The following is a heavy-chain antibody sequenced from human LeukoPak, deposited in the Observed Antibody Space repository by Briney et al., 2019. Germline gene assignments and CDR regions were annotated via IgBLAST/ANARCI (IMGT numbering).Heavy chain of an antibody. CDR3: ARIRRERDCSSTSCYTDY. CDR2: IYHSGST. J-gene: IGHJ4*02. D-gene: IGHD2-2*02. V-gene: IGHV4-30-2*01. Sequence: PSETLSLTCTVSGGSISSGGYYWSWIRQPPGKGLEWIGYIYHSGSTYYNPSLKSRVTISVDRSKNQFSLKLSSVTAADTAVYYCARIRRERDCSSTSCYTDYWGQGTLVTVSS. CDR1: GGSISSGGYY.